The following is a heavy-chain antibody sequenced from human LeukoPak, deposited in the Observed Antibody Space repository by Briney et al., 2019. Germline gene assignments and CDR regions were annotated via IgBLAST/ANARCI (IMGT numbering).Heavy chain of an antibody. V-gene: IGHV4-34*01. Sequence: SETLSLTCAVYDGSFSGYYWSWIRQPPGKGLEWIGEINHSGSTNYNPSLKSRVTISVDTSKNQFSLKLSSVTAADTAVYYCASPRIVGAFDYWGQGTLVTVSS. CDR1: DGSFSGYY. CDR2: INHSGST. D-gene: IGHD1-26*01. J-gene: IGHJ4*02. CDR3: ASPRIVGAFDY.